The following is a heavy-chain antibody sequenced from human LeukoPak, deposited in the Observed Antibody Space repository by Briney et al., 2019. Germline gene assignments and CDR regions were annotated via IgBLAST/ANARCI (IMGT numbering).Heavy chain of an antibody. V-gene: IGHV4-59*01. J-gene: IGHJ4*02. CDR1: GGSISSYY. Sequence: SETLSLTCTVSGGSISSYYWSWIRQPPGKGLEWIGYIYYSGSTNYNPSLKSRVTISVDTSKNQFSLKLSSVTAADTAVYYCALEHAYSSSWYAVGYWGQGTLVTVSS. CDR3: ALEHAYSSSWYAVGY. D-gene: IGHD6-13*01. CDR2: IYYSGST.